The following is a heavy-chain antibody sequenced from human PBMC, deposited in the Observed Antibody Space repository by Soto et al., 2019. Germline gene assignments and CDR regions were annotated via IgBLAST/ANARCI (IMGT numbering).Heavy chain of an antibody. CDR2: ISGSGGHT. CDR1: GFSFFSYA. D-gene: IGHD2-8*01. Sequence: GGSLRLSCTGSGFSFFSYAMSWVRQAPGKGLEWVSTISGSGGHTYYADSVKGRFVVSRDNDKNTVYLHMSSLTGEDTAVYFCAKIEMGWFAHWGQGTQVTVS. V-gene: IGHV3-23*01. J-gene: IGHJ5*02. CDR3: AKIEMGWFAH.